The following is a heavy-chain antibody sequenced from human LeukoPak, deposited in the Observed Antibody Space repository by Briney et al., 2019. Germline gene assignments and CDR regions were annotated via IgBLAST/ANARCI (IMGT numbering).Heavy chain of an antibody. D-gene: IGHD3-3*01. V-gene: IGHV4-59*12. CDR3: ARVPLRFLEPFDF. CDR1: GGSISRFF. CDR2: VHNSGGSNYIT. Sequence: SETLSLTCSVSGGSISRFFWTWIRQSPGRGLEWIGYVHNSGGSNYITSYNPSLKSRATISVETSKNQFSLRLNSVTAADMAVYYCARVPLRFLEPFDFWGQGTQVTVSS. J-gene: IGHJ4*02.